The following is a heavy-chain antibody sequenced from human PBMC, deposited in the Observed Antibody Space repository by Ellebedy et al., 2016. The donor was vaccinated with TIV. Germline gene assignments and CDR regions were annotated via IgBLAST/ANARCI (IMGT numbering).Heavy chain of an antibody. D-gene: IGHD6-13*01. J-gene: IGHJ4*02. CDR3: ARRRSAGTDY. CDR2: ISGSGGST. CDR1: GFTFDNFA. Sequence: GESLKISCATSGFTFDNFAMSWVRQAPGKGLEWVSAISGSGGSTYYADSVKGRFTISRDNAKNSLYLQMNSLRAEDSAVYYCARRRSAGTDYWGQGTLVTVSS. V-gene: IGHV3-23*01.